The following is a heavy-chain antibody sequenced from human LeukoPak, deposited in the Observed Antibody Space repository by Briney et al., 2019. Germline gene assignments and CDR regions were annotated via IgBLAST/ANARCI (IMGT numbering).Heavy chain of an antibody. V-gene: IGHV1-46*01. CDR3: AREPVAPAANVAFNP. CDR1: GYTFTSYY. D-gene: IGHD2-2*01. CDR2: INPSGGST. J-gene: IGHJ5*02. Sequence: ASVKVSCKASGYTFTSYYMHWVRQAPGQGLEWMGIINPSGGSTSYAQKFQGRVTMTRDMSTSTVYMELSSLRSEDTAVYYCAREPVAPAANVAFNPWGQGTLVTVSS.